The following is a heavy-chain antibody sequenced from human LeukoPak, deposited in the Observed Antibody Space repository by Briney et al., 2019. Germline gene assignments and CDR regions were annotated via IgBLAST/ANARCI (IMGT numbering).Heavy chain of an antibody. CDR3: ARVYSSSWYNFDY. D-gene: IGHD6-13*01. CDR2: IYYSGST. J-gene: IGHJ4*02. CDR1: GGSISSYY. V-gene: IGHV4-59*01. Sequence: SETLSLTCTVSGGSISSYYWSWIRQPPGKGLEWIGYIYYSGSTNYNPSLKSRVTISVDTSKNQFSLKLSSVTAADTTVYYCARVYSSSWYNFDYWGQGTLVTVSP.